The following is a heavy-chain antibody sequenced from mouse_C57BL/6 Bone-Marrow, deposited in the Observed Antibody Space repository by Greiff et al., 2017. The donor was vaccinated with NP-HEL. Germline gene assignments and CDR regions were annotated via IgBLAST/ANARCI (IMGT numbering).Heavy chain of an antibody. CDR1: GFTFSDYG. V-gene: IGHV5-17*01. D-gene: IGHD2-3*01. CDR2: LSSGSSTL. CDR3: ARRWLLFYAMDY. J-gene: IGHJ4*01. Sequence: EVMLVESGGGLVKPGGSLKLSCAASGFTFSDYGMHWVRQAPEKGLEWVAYLSSGSSTLYYADKVKGRFTISRDNAKNTLFLQMTSLRSEDTAMYYCARRWLLFYAMDYWGQGTSVTVSS.